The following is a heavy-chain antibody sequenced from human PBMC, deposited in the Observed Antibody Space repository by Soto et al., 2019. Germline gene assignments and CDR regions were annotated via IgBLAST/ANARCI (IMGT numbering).Heavy chain of an antibody. CDR1: GYTFTSYG. CDR3: ARGYWDFWSGPGVGFDP. J-gene: IGHJ5*02. Sequence: ASVKVSCKASGYTFTSYGINWLLQAPGQGLEWMGWISAYNGNTNYAQNLQGRVTMTTDTSTSTAYMELRSLRSDDTAVYYCARGYWDFWSGPGVGFDPWGQGTLVTVSS. D-gene: IGHD3-3*02. CDR2: ISAYNGNT. V-gene: IGHV1-18*01.